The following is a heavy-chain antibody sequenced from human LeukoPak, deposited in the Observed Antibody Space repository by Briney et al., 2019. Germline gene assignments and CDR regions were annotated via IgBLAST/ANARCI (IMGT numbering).Heavy chain of an antibody. CDR3: AGVICIVGATPP. J-gene: IGHJ5*02. V-gene: IGHV4-34*01. CDR1: GGSFSGYY. D-gene: IGHD1-26*01. CDR2: INHSGST. Sequence: SETLSLTCAVYGGSFSGYYWSWIRQPPGKGLEWIGEINHSGSTNYNPSLKSRVTISVDTSKNQFSLKLSSVTAADTAVYYCAGVICIVGATPPWGQGTLVTVSS.